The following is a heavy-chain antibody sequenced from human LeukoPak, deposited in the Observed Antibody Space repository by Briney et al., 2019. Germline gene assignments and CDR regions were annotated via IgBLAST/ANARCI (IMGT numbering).Heavy chain of an antibody. CDR1: GVTFSRYG. J-gene: IGHJ4*02. Sequence: AGTLRLSCAASGVTFSRYGMHWVRQAPGKGLEWVALIWYDGSNKYYADSVKGRFTISRDNSKNTLYLQMNSLRAEDTAVYYCAKDLGTTVATGSSFDYWGQGTLVTVSS. CDR2: IWYDGSNK. D-gene: IGHD4-17*01. CDR3: AKDLGTTVATGSSFDY. V-gene: IGHV3-30*02.